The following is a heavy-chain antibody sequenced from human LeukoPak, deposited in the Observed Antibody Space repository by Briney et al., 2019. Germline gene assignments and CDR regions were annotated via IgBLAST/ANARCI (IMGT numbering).Heavy chain of an antibody. D-gene: IGHD3-22*01. V-gene: IGHV1-2*02. CDR1: GGTFSSYA. CDR3: ARGITMIGDY. J-gene: IGHJ4*02. CDR2: INPNSGGT. Sequence: ASVKVSCKASGGTFSSYAISWVRQAPGQGLEWMGWINPNSGGTNYAQKFQGRVTMTRDTSISTAYMELSRLRSDDTAVYYCARGITMIGDYWGQGTLVTVSS.